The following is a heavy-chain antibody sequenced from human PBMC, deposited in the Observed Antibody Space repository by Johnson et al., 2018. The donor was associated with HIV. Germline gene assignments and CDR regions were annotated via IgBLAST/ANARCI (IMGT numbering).Heavy chain of an antibody. J-gene: IGHJ3*02. Sequence: QVQLVESGGGVVQPGRSLRLSCAASGFTLSNYGMHWVRQAPGKGLEWVAVIWHDGSNKYYADSVKGRFTISRDNSKHTLYLQMNSLRAEDTAVYYCASSWGNAFDIWGQGTRVTVSS. D-gene: IGHD7-27*01. CDR3: ASSWGNAFDI. V-gene: IGHV3-30*19. CDR1: GFTLSNYG. CDR2: IWHDGSNK.